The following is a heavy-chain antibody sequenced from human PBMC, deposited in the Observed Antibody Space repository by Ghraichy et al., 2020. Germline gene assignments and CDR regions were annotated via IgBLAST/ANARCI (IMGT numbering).Heavy chain of an antibody. CDR3: ARVGEYCSSTSCYGNWFDP. Sequence: SQTLSLTCTVSGGSISSYYWSWIRQPAGKGLEWIGRIYTSGSTNYNPSLKSRVTMSVDTSKNQFSLKLSSVTAADTAVYYCARVGEYCSSTSCYGNWFDPWGQGTLVTVSS. V-gene: IGHV4-4*07. D-gene: IGHD2-2*01. CDR1: GGSISSYY. J-gene: IGHJ5*02. CDR2: IYTSGST.